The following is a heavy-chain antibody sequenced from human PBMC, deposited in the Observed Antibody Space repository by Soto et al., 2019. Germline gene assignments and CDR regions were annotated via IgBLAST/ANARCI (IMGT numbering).Heavy chain of an antibody. D-gene: IGHD2-15*01. V-gene: IGHV1-18*01. Sequence: ASVKVSCKASGYTFTSYGISWVRQAPGQGLEWMGWISAYNGNTNYAQKLQGRVTMTTDTSTSTVYMELSSLRSEDTAVYYCARARMGYCSGGSCYSLPYWGQGTLVTVSP. CDR2: ISAYNGNT. CDR3: ARARMGYCSGGSCYSLPY. CDR1: GYTFTSYG. J-gene: IGHJ4*02.